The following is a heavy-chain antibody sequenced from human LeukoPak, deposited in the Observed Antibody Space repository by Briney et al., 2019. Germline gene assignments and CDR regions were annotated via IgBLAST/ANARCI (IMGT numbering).Heavy chain of an antibody. J-gene: IGHJ4*02. CDR3: VKDRAYSNGWENFDY. D-gene: IGHD6-19*01. CDR2: ISSNGGST. CDR1: GFTFSSYA. V-gene: IGHV3-64D*06. Sequence: GGSLRLSCSASGFTFSSYAMHWVRQAPGKGLEYVSAISSNGGSTYYADSVQGRFTISRDNSKNTLYLQMSSLRAEDTAVYYCVKDRAYSNGWENFDYWGRGTLVTVSS.